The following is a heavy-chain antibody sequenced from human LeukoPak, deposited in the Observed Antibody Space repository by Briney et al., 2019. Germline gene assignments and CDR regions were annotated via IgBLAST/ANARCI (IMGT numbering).Heavy chain of an antibody. V-gene: IGHV4-59*08. J-gene: IGHJ6*03. CDR1: GGCISGYY. CDR3: ARHVFYYYMDV. D-gene: IGHD3-10*01. CDR2: IYYSGST. Sequence: PSGTLSLTCTVSGGCISGYYWSWIRQPPGKGLERIGYIYYSGSTNYNPSLKSRVTISVDTSKKQFSLKLSSVTAADTAVYYCARHVFYYYMDVWGKGTTVIVSS.